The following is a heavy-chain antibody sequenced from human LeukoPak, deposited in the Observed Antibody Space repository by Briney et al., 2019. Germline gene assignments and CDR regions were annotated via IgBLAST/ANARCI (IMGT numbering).Heavy chain of an antibody. CDR3: ARHGAYCSSTSCYAFDY. CDR2: IYYSGST. CDR1: GGSISSYY. V-gene: IGHV4-59*08. D-gene: IGHD2-2*01. Sequence: SETLSLTCTVSGGSISSYYWSWIRQPPGKGLEWIGYIYYSGSTNYNPSLKSRVTISVDTSKNQFSLKLISVTAADTAVYYCARHGAYCSSTSCYAFDYWGQGTLVTVTS. J-gene: IGHJ4*02.